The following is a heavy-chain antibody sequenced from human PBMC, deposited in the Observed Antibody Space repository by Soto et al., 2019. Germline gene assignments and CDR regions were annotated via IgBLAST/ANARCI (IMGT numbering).Heavy chain of an antibody. J-gene: IGHJ6*02. CDR3: AREGQAPYYYYGMDV. V-gene: IGHV1-18*01. CDR2: IRGNNGNK. CDR1: GYTFTNYG. Sequence: QVQVVQSGDEVKKPGASVKVSCKASGYTFTNYGFSWVRQAPGQGLEWMGWIRGNNGNKKYAEKFQGRVTMTTDTSTSTAHMELRSLRSDDTAVYYCAREGQAPYYYYGMDVWGQGTAVTVSS.